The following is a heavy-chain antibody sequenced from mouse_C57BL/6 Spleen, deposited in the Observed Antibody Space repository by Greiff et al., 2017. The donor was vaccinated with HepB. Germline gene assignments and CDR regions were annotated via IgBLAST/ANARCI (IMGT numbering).Heavy chain of an antibody. Sequence: ESGPGLVKPSQSLSLTCSVTGYSITSGYYWNWIRQFPGNKLEWMGYISYDGSNNYNPSLKNRISITRDTSKNQFFLKLNSVTTEDTATYYCARVPYGDAMDYWGQGTSVTVSS. V-gene: IGHV3-6*01. CDR3: ARVPYGDAMDY. J-gene: IGHJ4*01. CDR1: GYSITSGYY. CDR2: ISYDGSN. D-gene: IGHD1-1*02.